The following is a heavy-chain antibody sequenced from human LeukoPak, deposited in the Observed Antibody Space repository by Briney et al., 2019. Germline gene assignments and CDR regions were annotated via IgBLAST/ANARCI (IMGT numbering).Heavy chain of an antibody. CDR2: ISSSSTYK. CDR3: ARFAQYYYDSSGYYCPDY. J-gene: IGHJ4*02. Sequence: GGSLRLSCAAYGFIFSAYTMNSVRQAPGKGMEWVSFISSSSTYKYYADSVKARFTISRDNAQNSVYLQMNSLRAEDTAVYYCARFAQYYYDSSGYYCPDYWGQGTLVTVSS. V-gene: IGHV3-21*01. D-gene: IGHD3-22*01. CDR1: GFIFSAYT.